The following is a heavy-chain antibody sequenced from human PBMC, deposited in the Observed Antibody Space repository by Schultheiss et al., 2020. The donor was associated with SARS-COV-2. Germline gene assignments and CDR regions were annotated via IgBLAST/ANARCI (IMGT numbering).Heavy chain of an antibody. V-gene: IGHV3-23*01. Sequence: GGSLRLSCVASGFTFSDYYMSWIRQAPGKGLEWVSAISGSGGTTYYADSVKGRFTISRDNSKNTLYLQMNSLRAEDTAVYYCAKYGRKAVAGADDWFDPWGQGTLVTVSS. J-gene: IGHJ5*02. CDR1: GFTFSDYY. CDR3: AKYGRKAVAGADDWFDP. D-gene: IGHD6-19*01. CDR2: ISGSGGTT.